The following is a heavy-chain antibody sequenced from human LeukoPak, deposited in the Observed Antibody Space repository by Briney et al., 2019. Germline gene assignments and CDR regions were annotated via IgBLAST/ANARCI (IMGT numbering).Heavy chain of an antibody. Sequence: SETLSLTCTVSGGSISSYYWSWIRQPAVKGLEWIGRIYTSGSTNYNPSLKSRVTMSVDTSKNQFSLKLSSVTAADTAVYYCARAHPYDSSGYYLYYFDYWGQGTLVTVSS. CDR1: GGSISSYY. D-gene: IGHD3-22*01. CDR2: IYTSGST. V-gene: IGHV4-4*07. CDR3: ARAHPYDSSGYYLYYFDY. J-gene: IGHJ4*02.